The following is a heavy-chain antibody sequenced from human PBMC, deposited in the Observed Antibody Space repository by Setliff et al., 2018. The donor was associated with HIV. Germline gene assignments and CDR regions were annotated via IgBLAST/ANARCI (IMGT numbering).Heavy chain of an antibody. J-gene: IGHJ6*03. V-gene: IGHV4-59*01. CDR2: IYYSGST. D-gene: IGHD3-10*02. CDR3: ARGHMLITYYYYYYMDV. CDR1: GGSISGYY. Sequence: SETLSLTCTVSGGSISGYYWSWIRQPPGKGLEWIGYIYYSGSTNYNPSLKSRVTISVDTSKNQFSLKLSSVTAADTAVYYCARGHMLITYYYYYYMDVWGKGTTVTVSS.